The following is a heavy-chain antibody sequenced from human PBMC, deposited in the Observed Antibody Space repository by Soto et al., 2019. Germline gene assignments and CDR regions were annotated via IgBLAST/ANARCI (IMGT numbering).Heavy chain of an antibody. CDR3: AKDQAPNYYDSSGYQYYFDY. J-gene: IGHJ4*02. CDR1: GFTFTTYA. CDR2: ISASGGST. V-gene: IGHV3-23*01. Sequence: PGGSLRLSCAASGFTFTTYAISWVRQAPGKGLEWVSGISASGGSTYYADSVKGRFTISRDNSKSTLYLQMNSLRAEDTAVYYCAKDQAPNYYDSSGYQYYFDYWGQGTLVTVSS. D-gene: IGHD3-22*01.